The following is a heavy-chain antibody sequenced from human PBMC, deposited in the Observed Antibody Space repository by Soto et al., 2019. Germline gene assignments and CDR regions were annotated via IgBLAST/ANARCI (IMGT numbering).Heavy chain of an antibody. CDR3: ARAPYDSSGYYYWV. J-gene: IGHJ4*02. CDR1: GYTFTGYY. CDR2: INPNSGGT. D-gene: IGHD3-22*01. Sequence: ASVKGSCKASGYTFTGYYMHWVRQPPGQGLEWMGWINPNSGGTNYAQKFQGWVTMTRDTSISTAYMELRSLRSDDTAVYYCARAPYDSSGYYYWVWGQGTLVTVSS. V-gene: IGHV1-2*04.